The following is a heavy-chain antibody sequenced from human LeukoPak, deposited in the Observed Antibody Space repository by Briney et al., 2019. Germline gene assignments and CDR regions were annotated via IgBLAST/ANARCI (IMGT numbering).Heavy chain of an antibody. J-gene: IGHJ3*02. CDR2: IYSGGST. CDR1: GFTVSSNY. D-gene: IGHD3-22*01. CDR3: AISSYYYGSSGYGAFDI. Sequence: PGGSLRLSCAASGFTVSSNYMSWVRQAPGKGLEWVSVIYSGGSTYYADSVKGRFTISSDNSKNTLYLQMNSLRAEDTAVYYCAISSYYYGSSGYGAFDIWGQGTMVTVSS. V-gene: IGHV3-53*01.